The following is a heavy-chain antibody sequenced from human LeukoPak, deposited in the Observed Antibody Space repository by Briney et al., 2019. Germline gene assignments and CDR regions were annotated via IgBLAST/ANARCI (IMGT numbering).Heavy chain of an antibody. CDR2: IDPSDSYT. CDR1: GYSFTSYW. V-gene: IGHV5-10-1*01. CDR3: ARQGHNFFDY. Sequence: GESLKISCKGSGYSFTSYWISWVRQMPGKGLEWMGRIDPSDSYTNYTPSFQGHVTISADKSISTAYLQWSTLKASDTAMYYCARQGHNFFDYWGQGTLVTVSS. J-gene: IGHJ4*02.